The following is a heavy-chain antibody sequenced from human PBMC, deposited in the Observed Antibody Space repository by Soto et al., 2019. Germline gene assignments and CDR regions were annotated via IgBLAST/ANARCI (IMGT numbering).Heavy chain of an antibody. CDR2: ISSTTNYI. CDR1: GFTFTRYS. CDR3: ARESEDLTSNFDY. J-gene: IGHJ4*02. V-gene: IGHV3-21*03. Sequence: LRLSCAACGFTFTRYSMKWVRQAPGKGLEWVSSISSTTNYIYYADSTKGRFTVSRDNAKNSVYLEMNSLSAEDTALYYCARESEDLTSNFDYWGQGTLVTVSS.